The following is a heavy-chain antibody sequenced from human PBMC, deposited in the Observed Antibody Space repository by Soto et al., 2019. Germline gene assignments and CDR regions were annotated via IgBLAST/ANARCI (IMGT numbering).Heavy chain of an antibody. CDR3: ARDRCYDGTCYSASDS. CDR2: ISTTSFTI. Sequence: GGSLRLSCAASGFSFSTYNMDWVRQAPGKGPEWIAYISTTSFTIYYADSVKGRFTISRDNDRNSLYLEMNSLRDEDTAVYYCARDRCYDGTCYSASDSWGQGTLVTV. J-gene: IGHJ5*01. D-gene: IGHD2-15*01. V-gene: IGHV3-48*02. CDR1: GFSFSTYN.